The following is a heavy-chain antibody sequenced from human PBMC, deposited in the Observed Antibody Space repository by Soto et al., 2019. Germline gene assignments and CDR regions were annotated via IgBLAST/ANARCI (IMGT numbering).Heavy chain of an antibody. D-gene: IGHD5-18*01. V-gene: IGHV3-23*01. J-gene: IGHJ6*02. Sequence: GGSLRLSCAASGFTFSSYAMSWVRQAPGKGLEWVSAISGSGGSTYYADSVKGRFTISRDNSKNTLYLQMNSLRAEDTAVYYCAKVGGYSYTYYYYYGMDVWGQGTTVTVSS. CDR2: ISGSGGST. CDR3: AKVGGYSYTYYYYYGMDV. CDR1: GFTFSSYA.